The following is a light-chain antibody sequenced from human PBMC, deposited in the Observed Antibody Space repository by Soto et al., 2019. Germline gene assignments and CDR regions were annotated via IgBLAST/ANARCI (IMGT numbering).Light chain of an antibody. Sequence: QSVLTQPPSASGTPGQRVTISCSGGGSNIGPNTVNWYPQFPGTAPKLLIHNNDQRPSGGPDRISGSKSGTSASLAISGLLSDDDADYYCAAWDDSLNAHVFGIGTKLTVL. CDR3: AAWDDSLNAHV. CDR2: NND. J-gene: IGLJ1*01. CDR1: GSNIGPNT. V-gene: IGLV1-44*01.